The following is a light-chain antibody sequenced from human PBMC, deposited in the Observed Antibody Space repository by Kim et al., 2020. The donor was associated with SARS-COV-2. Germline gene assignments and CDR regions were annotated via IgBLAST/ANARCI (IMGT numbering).Light chain of an antibody. J-gene: IGKJ4*01. V-gene: IGKV1-33*01. CDR3: QQYENLPLT. CDR1: QDIRNY. CDR2: ETS. Sequence: SSSVGDRVTITCQESQDIRNYLNWYQQKPGKAPKLLIYETSNLQTGVPSRFSGSVSGTDFTFTISSLQPEDIATYFCQQYENLPLTFGGGTKLEI.